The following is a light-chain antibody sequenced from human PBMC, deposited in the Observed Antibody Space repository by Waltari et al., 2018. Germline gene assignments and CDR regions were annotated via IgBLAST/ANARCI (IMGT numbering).Light chain of an antibody. CDR2: LAS. Sequence: DIVMTQSPDSLAVSLGERATIKCKSSQSILDSSNKRNYLGWYQQNPGQPPKLLIYLASTREFGVPDRFSGSGSGTDFTLTINSLQPEDVAVYYCQQYYSSPPAWTFGQGTKVEIK. CDR3: QQYYSSPPAWT. CDR1: QSILDSSNKRNY. V-gene: IGKV4-1*01. J-gene: IGKJ1*01.